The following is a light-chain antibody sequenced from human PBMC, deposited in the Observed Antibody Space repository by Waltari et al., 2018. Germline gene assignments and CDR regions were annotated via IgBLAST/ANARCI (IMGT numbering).Light chain of an antibody. V-gene: IGLV1-44*01. CDR1: TSNIGSNT. Sequence: QSVLTQPPSASGSPGQRVTIPCSGSTSNIGSNTVNWYKQVPGTAPNLLIYTNSQRPSGVPDRFSGSRSGTSGFLAISGLQSEDEADYYCAAWDDGLNGWVFGGRTRVSVL. J-gene: IGLJ3*02. CDR2: TNS. CDR3: AAWDDGLNGWV.